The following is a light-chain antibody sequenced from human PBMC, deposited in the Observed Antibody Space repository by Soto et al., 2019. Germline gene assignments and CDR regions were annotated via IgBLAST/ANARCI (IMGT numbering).Light chain of an antibody. Sequence: QSVLTQSPSASASLGASVKLTCTLSSGHSTYAITWHQQQPEKGPRYLMKVNGDGSHNKGDGIPDRFSGSSSGLERYLTISSLQSEDEADYYCQTWGTGIQVFGGGTKFTVL. CDR2: VNGDGSH. CDR3: QTWGTGIQV. CDR1: SGHSTYA. J-gene: IGLJ2*01. V-gene: IGLV4-69*01.